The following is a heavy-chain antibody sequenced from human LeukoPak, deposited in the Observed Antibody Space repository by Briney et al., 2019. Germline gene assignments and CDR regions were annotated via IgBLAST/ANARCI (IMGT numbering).Heavy chain of an antibody. Sequence: GGSLRLSCAVSGFTFSSYWMSWFRQAPGKGLEWVANINQDGSQKFSVVSVKGRFTISRDNAKNSLSLRMNSLRVEDTAVYYCARDWFDGDYDRFDYWGQGTLVTVSS. J-gene: IGHJ4*02. D-gene: IGHD4-17*01. CDR3: ARDWFDGDYDRFDY. V-gene: IGHV3-7*03. CDR1: GFTFSSYW. CDR2: INQDGSQK.